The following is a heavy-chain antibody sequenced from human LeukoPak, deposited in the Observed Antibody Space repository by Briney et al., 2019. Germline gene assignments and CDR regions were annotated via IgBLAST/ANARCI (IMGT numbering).Heavy chain of an antibody. CDR2: ISGGGGST. CDR1: GFTFSSYA. Sequence: GGSLRLSCAASGFTFSSYAMSWVRQAPGKGLEWVSTISGGGGSTYYADSVKGRFTISRDNSKNTLYLQMNSPRAEDTAVYYCAKDFWSGYYSGYFDYWGQGTLVTVSS. CDR3: AKDFWSGYYSGYFDY. J-gene: IGHJ4*02. D-gene: IGHD3-3*01. V-gene: IGHV3-23*01.